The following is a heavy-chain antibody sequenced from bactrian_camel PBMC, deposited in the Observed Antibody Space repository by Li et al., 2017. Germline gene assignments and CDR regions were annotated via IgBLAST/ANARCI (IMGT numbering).Heavy chain of an antibody. D-gene: IGHD4*01. CDR1: GFIFSNYA. V-gene: IGHV3S31*01. Sequence: VQLVESGGGLVQPGGSLRLSCAGSGFIFSNYAMSWVRQAPGKGLEWVSAINSGGDSTYYADSVKGRFTISRDNAKNTLYLQLNSLKTEDTAMYYCAKRGATMNREDYWGQGTQVTVS. CDR3: AKRGATMNREDY. CDR2: INSGGDST. J-gene: IGHJ4*01.